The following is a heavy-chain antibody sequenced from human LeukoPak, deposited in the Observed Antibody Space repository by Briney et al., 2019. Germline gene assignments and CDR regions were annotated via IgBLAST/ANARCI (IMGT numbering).Heavy chain of an antibody. CDR1: GYTFTGYY. CDR2: INPNSGGT. J-gene: IGHJ3*02. D-gene: IGHD3-3*01. Sequence: GASVKVSCKASGYTFTGYYMHWVRQAPGQGLEWMGWINPNSGGTNYAQKFQGRVTMTRDTSISTAHMKLSRLRSDDTAVYYCARPYEGDAFDIWGQGTMVTVSS. CDR3: ARPYEGDAFDI. V-gene: IGHV1-2*02.